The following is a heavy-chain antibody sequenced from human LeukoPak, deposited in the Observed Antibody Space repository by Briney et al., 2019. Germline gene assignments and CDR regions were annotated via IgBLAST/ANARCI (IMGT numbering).Heavy chain of an antibody. V-gene: IGHV1-46*01. Sequence: GASVKVSCKASGYTFTAYFIHWVRQAPGQGLEWMGIINPTSDSKSYAQKFQGRVTMTRDTSTSTIYMELSSLRSEDTAVYYCARAGGGDGYNYVYWGQGTLVTVSS. CDR2: INPTSDSK. D-gene: IGHD5-24*01. CDR3: ARAGGGDGYNYVY. J-gene: IGHJ4*02. CDR1: GYTFTAYF.